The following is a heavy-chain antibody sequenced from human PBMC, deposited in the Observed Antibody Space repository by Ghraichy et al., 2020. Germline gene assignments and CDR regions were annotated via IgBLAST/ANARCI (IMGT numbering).Heavy chain of an antibody. CDR3: ARSFGGGDAFGI. V-gene: IGHV3-33*01. CDR2: IWYDGSNK. Sequence: GGSLRLSCAASGFTFSSYNMHWVRQAPGKGLEWVAVIWYDGSNKYYADSVKGRFTISRDNSKNTLYLQMNSLRAEDTAVYYCARSFGGGDAFGIWGQGTMVTVSS. D-gene: IGHD3-3*01. CDR1: GFTFSSYN. J-gene: IGHJ3*02.